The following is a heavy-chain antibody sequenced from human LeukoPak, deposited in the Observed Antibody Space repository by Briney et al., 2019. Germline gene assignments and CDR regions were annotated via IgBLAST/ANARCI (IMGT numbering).Heavy chain of an antibody. D-gene: IGHD3-10*01. V-gene: IGHV4-31*03. Sequence: PSETLSLTCTVSGGSISSGGYYWSWIRQHPGKGLEWIGYIYYSGSTYYNPSLKSRVTISVDTSKNQFSLKLSSVTAEDTAVYYCARDVATMVRGVIIRNNNWFDPWGQGTLVTVSS. J-gene: IGHJ5*02. CDR2: IYYSGST. CDR1: GGSISSGGYY. CDR3: ARDVATMVRGVIIRNNNWFDP.